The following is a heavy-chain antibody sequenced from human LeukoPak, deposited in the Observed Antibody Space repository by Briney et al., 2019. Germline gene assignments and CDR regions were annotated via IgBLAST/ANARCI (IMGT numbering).Heavy chain of an antibody. CDR3: ARGGLGNYYQDY. CDR2: IYSGGST. J-gene: IGHJ4*02. D-gene: IGHD1-26*01. V-gene: IGHV3-66*01. Sequence: GGSLRLSCAASGFTVSSNYMTWVRQAPGKGLEWVSLIYSGGSTYYADSVKGRFTISRDNSKNTLYLQMDTLRAEDTAVYYCARGGLGNYYQDYWGQGTLVTVSS. CDR1: GFTVSSNY.